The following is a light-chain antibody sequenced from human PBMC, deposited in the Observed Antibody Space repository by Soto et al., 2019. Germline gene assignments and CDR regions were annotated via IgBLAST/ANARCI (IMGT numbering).Light chain of an antibody. CDR2: KAS. Sequence: DIQMTQSPSTLSASVGDRVTITCRASQSISSWLAWYQQKPGKAPKLLIYKASSLESGVPSRFSGRGSGTEFTLTISSLQPDDSATYYCQQYNSYSWTFGQGTKVEIE. V-gene: IGKV1-5*03. J-gene: IGKJ1*01. CDR1: QSISSW. CDR3: QQYNSYSWT.